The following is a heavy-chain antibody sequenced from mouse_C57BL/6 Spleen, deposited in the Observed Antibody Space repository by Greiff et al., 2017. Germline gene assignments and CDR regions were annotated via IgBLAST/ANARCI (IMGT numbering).Heavy chain of an antibody. CDR2: INYDGSST. CDR3: ARVSSGYVDY. Sequence: EVQLVESEGGLVQPGSSMKLSCTASGFTFSDYYMAWVRQVPEKGLEWVANINYDGSSTYYLDSLKSRFIISRDNAKNILYLQMSSLKSEDTATYYCARVSSGYVDYWGQGTTLTVSS. V-gene: IGHV5-16*01. J-gene: IGHJ2*01. D-gene: IGHD3-2*02. CDR1: GFTFSDYY.